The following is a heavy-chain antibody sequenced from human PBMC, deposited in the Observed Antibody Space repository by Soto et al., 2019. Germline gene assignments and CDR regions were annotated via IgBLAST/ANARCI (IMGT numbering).Heavy chain of an antibody. J-gene: IGHJ5*02. CDR3: ARDPRRSITIFGVVIPTGEDNWFAP. V-gene: IGHV1-18*01. D-gene: IGHD3-3*01. CDR1: GYTFTSYG. CDR2: ISAYNGNT. Sequence: ASVKVSCKASGYTFTSYGISWVRQAPGQGLEWMGWISAYNGNTNYAQKLQGRVTMTTDTSTSTAYMELRSLRSDDTAVYYCARDPRRSITIFGVVIPTGEDNWFAPWGQGTLVTVSS.